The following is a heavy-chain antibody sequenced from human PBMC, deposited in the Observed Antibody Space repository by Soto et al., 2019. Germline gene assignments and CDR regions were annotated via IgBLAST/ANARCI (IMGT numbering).Heavy chain of an antibody. Sequence: AETLSLTCTVSGGSVSSGSYYWSWIRQPPGKGLEWIGYIYYSGSTNYNPSLKSRVTISVDTSKNQFSLKLSSVTAADTAVYYCARGDRGHLDYWGQGTLVTVSS. J-gene: IGHJ4*02. V-gene: IGHV4-61*01. CDR2: IYYSGST. CDR3: ARGDRGHLDY. D-gene: IGHD5-12*01. CDR1: GGSVSSGSYY.